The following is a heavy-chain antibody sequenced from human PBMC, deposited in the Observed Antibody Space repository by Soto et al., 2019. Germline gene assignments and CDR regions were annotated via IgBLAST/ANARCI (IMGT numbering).Heavy chain of an antibody. CDR2: IYYSGST. Sequence: SETLSLTCTVSGGSISSSSYYWGWIRQPPGKGLEWIGSIYYSGSTYYNPSLKSRVTISVDTSKNQFSLKLSSVTAADTAVYYCARRKYYDILTGYWIHDAFDIWGQGTMVTGSS. J-gene: IGHJ3*02. V-gene: IGHV4-39*01. CDR3: ARRKYYDILTGYWIHDAFDI. D-gene: IGHD3-9*01. CDR1: GGSISSSSYY.